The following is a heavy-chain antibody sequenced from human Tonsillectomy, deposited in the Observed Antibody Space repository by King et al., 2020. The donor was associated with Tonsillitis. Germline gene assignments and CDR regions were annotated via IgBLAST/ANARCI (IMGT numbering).Heavy chain of an antibody. CDR1: GGSISSSSYY. CDR2: IYYSGST. CDR3: ARPIAVAGNNWFDP. D-gene: IGHD6-19*01. V-gene: IGHV4-39*01. J-gene: IGHJ5*02. Sequence: LQLQESGPGLVKPSETLSLTCTVSGGSISSSSYYWGWIRQPPGKGLEWIGSIYYSGSTYYNPSLKSRVTISVDTSKNQVSLKLSSVTDADTAVYYCARPIAVAGNNWFDPWGQGTLVTVSS.